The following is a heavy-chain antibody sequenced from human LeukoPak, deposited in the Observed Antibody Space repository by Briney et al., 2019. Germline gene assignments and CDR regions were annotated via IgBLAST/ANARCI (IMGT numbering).Heavy chain of an antibody. V-gene: IGHV3-74*01. J-gene: IGHJ3*02. CDR3: ARGGYYRHDAFDI. D-gene: IGHD3-22*01. CDR2: INTDGSSI. CDR1: GFTFSSYW. Sequence: GGSLRLSCAASGFTFSSYWIHWVRQAPGKGLVWVSHINTDGSSISYADSVKGRFTISRDNTENTLYLQMSSLRAEDTAVYYCARGGYYRHDAFDIWGQGTMVTVSS.